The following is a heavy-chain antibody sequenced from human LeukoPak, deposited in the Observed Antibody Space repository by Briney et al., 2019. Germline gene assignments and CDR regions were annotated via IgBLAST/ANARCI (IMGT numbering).Heavy chain of an antibody. CDR3: ARVVDYYDVEGGHFDY. D-gene: IGHD3-22*01. CDR1: GYTFTNYG. J-gene: IGHJ4*02. V-gene: IGHV1-18*01. Sequence: RASVKVSCKASGYTFTNYGFSWVRQAPGQGLEWMGWISTYNGNTNYAQKLQGRVTMTTDTSTSTAYMELRSLRSDDTAVYYCARVVDYYDVEGGHFDYWGQGTLVTVSS. CDR2: ISTYNGNT.